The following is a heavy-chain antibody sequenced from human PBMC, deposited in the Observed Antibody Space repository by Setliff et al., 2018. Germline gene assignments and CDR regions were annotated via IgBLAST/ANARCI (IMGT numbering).Heavy chain of an antibody. CDR2: IYHSGST. J-gene: IGHJ4*02. CDR1: GFTFSDHR. D-gene: IGHD3-3*01. V-gene: IGHV4-34*01. CDR3: ASSGGDTIFGVVMSPSYYFDY. Sequence: SETLSLSCAASGFTFSDHRMAWVRLGPGKGLEWIGEIYHSGSTNYNPSLKSRVTISVDKSKNQFSLKLSSVTAADTAVYYCASSGGDTIFGVVMSPSYYFDYGGQGTLVTVSS.